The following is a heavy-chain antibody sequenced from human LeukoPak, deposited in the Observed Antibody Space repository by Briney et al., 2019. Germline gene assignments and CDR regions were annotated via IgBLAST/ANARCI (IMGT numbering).Heavy chain of an antibody. CDR2: IIPILGIA. Sequence: SVKVSCKASGGTFSSYAISWVRQAPGQGLEWMGRIIPILGIANYAQKFQGRVTITRDTSASTAYMELSSLRSEDTAVYYCARGKGVGYSSGWFLWGQGTLVTVSS. CDR3: ARGKGVGYSSGWFL. D-gene: IGHD6-19*01. V-gene: IGHV1-69*04. CDR1: GGTFSSYA. J-gene: IGHJ4*02.